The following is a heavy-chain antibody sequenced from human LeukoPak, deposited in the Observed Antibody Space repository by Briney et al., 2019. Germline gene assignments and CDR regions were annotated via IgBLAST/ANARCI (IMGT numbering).Heavy chain of an antibody. Sequence: EGSLRLSCAASGFSFSSHSMSWVRQAPGKGLEWVSGFSGSGGSPYYADSVKGRFTISRDNSKNTLYLQMNSLRAKDTAVYYCAKDRWLAHDAFDIWGQGTMVTVSS. V-gene: IGHV3-23*01. CDR2: FSGSGGSP. J-gene: IGHJ3*02. CDR3: AKDRWLAHDAFDI. D-gene: IGHD6-19*01. CDR1: GFSFSSHS.